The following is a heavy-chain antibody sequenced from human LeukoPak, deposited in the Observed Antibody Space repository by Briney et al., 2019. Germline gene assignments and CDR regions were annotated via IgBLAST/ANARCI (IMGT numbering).Heavy chain of an antibody. CDR2: IYYSGST. CDR3: ARESRLYCGCDCYSYYFDY. Sequence: PSETLSLTCTVSGGSISSYYWSWIRQPPGKGLEWIGYIYYSGSTNYNPSLKSRVTISVDTSKNQLSLKLSSVTAADTAVYYCARESRLYCGCDCYSYYFDYWGQGTLVTVSS. D-gene: IGHD2-21*02. V-gene: IGHV4-59*01. CDR1: GGSISSYY. J-gene: IGHJ4*02.